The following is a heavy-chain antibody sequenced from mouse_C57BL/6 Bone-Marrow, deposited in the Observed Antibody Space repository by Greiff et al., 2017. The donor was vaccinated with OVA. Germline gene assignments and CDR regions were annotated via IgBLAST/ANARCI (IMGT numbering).Heavy chain of an antibody. CDR1: GYTFTSYW. V-gene: IGHV1-59*01. Sequence: QVQLQQPGAELVRPGPSVKLSCKASGYTFTSYWMHWVKQRPGQGLEWIGVIDPSDSYTNYNQKFKGKATLTVDTSSSTAYMQLSSLTSEDSAVYYCARGIYYGYDYYVDYWGQGTTLTVSS. CDR2: IDPSDSYT. J-gene: IGHJ2*01. CDR3: ARGIYYGYDYYVDY. D-gene: IGHD2-2*01.